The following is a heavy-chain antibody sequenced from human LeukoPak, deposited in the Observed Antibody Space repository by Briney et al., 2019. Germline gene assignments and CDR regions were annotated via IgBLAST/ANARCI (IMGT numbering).Heavy chain of an antibody. CDR2: IYTSGST. Sequence: SQTLSLTCTVSGGSISSGSYYWSWIRQPAGKGLEWIGRIYTSGSTNYNPSLKSGVTISVDTSKNQFSLKLSSVTAADTAVYYCARGGDIAARRDIDYWGQGTLVTVSS. CDR3: ARGGDIAARRDIDY. CDR1: GGSISSGSYY. D-gene: IGHD6-6*01. V-gene: IGHV4-61*02. J-gene: IGHJ4*02.